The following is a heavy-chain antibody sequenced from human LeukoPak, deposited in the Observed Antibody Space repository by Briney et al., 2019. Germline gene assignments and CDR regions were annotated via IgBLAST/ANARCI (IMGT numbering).Heavy chain of an antibody. J-gene: IGHJ6*02. D-gene: IGHD1-26*01. V-gene: IGHV3-43*01. Sequence: QSGGSLRLSCAASGFTFSSYAMSWVRQAPGKGLEWVSLISWDGGSTYYADSVKGRFTISRDNSKNSLYLQMNSLRTEDTALYYCAKESSSGSYYYYYGMDVWGQGTTVTVSS. CDR1: GFTFSSYA. CDR2: ISWDGGST. CDR3: AKESSSGSYYYYYGMDV.